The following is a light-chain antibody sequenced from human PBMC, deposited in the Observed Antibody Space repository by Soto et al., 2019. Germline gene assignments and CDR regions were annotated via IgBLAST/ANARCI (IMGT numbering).Light chain of an antibody. Sequence: EIVLTQSPATLSLSPGERATLSCRASQSVSSYLAGYQQKPGQAPRLLIYDASNRSTGIPARFSGSRSGKDLTLTISTLEPEDFAVYDRQQRSNWPLTVGGRTQVEIK. V-gene: IGKV3-11*01. CDR3: QQRSNWPLT. CDR2: DAS. J-gene: IGKJ4*01. CDR1: QSVSSY.